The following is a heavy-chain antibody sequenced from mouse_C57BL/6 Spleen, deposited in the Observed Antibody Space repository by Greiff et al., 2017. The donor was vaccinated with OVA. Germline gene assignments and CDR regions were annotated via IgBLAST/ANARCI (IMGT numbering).Heavy chain of an antibody. CDR2: IDPSDSYT. D-gene: IGHD1-1*01. J-gene: IGHJ3*01. V-gene: IGHV1-69*01. Sequence: QVQLQQPGAELVMPGASVKLSCKASGYTFTSYWMHWVKQRPGQGLEWIGEIDPSDSYTNYHQKFKGKSTLTVDKSSSTAYMQLSSLTSEDSAVYYCARSWGNYYGSSYEGFAYWGQGTLVTVSA. CDR1: GYTFTSYW. CDR3: ARSWGNYYGSSYEGFAY.